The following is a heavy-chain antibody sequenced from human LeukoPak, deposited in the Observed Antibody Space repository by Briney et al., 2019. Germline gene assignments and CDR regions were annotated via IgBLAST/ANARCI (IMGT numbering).Heavy chain of an antibody. V-gene: IGHV3-74*01. CDR2: INSDGSRT. CDR3: ARARWEYEAFDY. D-gene: IGHD1-26*01. Sequence: GGSLRLSCAASGITFSSHWMHWVRQVPGKGLAWVSRINSDGSRTSYADSVKGRFTISRDNGKNTLYLQMNSLRAEDTAVYYCARARWEYEAFDYWGQGAPVTVSS. CDR1: GITFSSHW. J-gene: IGHJ4*02.